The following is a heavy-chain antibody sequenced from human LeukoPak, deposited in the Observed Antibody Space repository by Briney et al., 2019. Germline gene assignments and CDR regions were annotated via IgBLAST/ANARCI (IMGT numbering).Heavy chain of an antibody. CDR2: IIPIFGTA. D-gene: IGHD6-25*01. Sequence: SVKVSCKASGYTFTSYDINWVRQAPGQGLEWMGGIIPIFGTANYAQKFQGRVTITTDESTSTAYMELSSLRSEDTAVYYCARGSVGGRFDPWGQGTLVTVSS. CDR3: ARGSVGGRFDP. V-gene: IGHV1-69*05. CDR1: GYTFTSYD. J-gene: IGHJ5*02.